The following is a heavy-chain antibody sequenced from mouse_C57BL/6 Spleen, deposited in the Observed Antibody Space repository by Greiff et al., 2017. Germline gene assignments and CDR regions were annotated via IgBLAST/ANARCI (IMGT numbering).Heavy chain of an antibody. D-gene: IGHD1-1*01. CDR2: IYPGSGST. V-gene: IGHV1-55*01. Sequence: VQLQQPGAELVKPGASVKMSCKASGYTFTSYWITWVKQRPGQGLEWIGDIYPGSGSTNYNEKFKSKATLTVDTSSSTAYMQLSSLTSEDSAVYYCARTYGSSLHYFDYWGQGTTLTVSS. J-gene: IGHJ2*01. CDR3: ARTYGSSLHYFDY. CDR1: GYTFTSYW.